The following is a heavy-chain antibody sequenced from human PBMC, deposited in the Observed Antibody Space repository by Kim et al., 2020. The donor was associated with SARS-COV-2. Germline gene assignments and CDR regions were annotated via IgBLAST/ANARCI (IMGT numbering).Heavy chain of an antibody. V-gene: IGHV4-59*01. J-gene: IGHJ4*02. CDR2: IYYSGST. D-gene: IGHD1-26*01. CDR3: ARSGSYLEVFDY. Sequence: SETLSLTCTVSGGSISSYYWSWIRQPPGKGLEWIGYIYYSGSTNYNPSLKSRVTISVDTSKNQFSLKLSSVTAADTAVYYCARSGSYLEVFDYWGQGTLV. CDR1: GGSISSYY.